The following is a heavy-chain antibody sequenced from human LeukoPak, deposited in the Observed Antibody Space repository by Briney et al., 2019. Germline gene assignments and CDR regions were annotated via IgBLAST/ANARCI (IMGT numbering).Heavy chain of an antibody. Sequence: GASVKVSCKASGYTFTSYGISWVRQAPGQGLEWMGWISAYNGNTNYAQKLQGRVTMTTDTSTSTAYMELRSLRSADPAVYYCAIDPSDSDILTGSHLPNNGMGVCGQGPAATVSS. V-gene: IGHV1-18*01. J-gene: IGHJ6*02. CDR2: ISAYNGNT. CDR3: AIDPSDSDILTGSHLPNNGMGV. CDR1: GYTFTSYG. D-gene: IGHD3-9*01.